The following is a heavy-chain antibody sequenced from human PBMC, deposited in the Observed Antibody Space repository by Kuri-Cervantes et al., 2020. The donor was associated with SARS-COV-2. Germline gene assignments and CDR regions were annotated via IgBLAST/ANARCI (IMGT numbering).Heavy chain of an antibody. CDR3: ARAYSSSWYGGGYYYYYYMDV. J-gene: IGHJ6*03. V-gene: IGHV4-38-2*01. D-gene: IGHD6-13*01. Sequence: SETLSLTCAVSGYSISSGYYWGWIRQPPGKGLEWIGSIYHSGSTYYNPSLKSRVTISVDTSKNQFSLKLSSVTAADTAVYYCARAYSSSWYGGGYYYYYYMDVWGKGTTVTVSS. CDR2: IYHSGST. CDR1: GYSISSGYY.